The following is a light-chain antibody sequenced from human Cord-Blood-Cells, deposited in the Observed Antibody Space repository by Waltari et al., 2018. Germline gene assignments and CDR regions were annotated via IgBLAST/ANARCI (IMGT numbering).Light chain of an antibody. V-gene: IGLV3-25*03. CDR3: QSADSSGTYV. CDR2: KDS. CDR1: ALPKPD. J-gene: IGLJ1*01. Sequence: SYELTQPPSVSXXXXXXXXIXXPGDALPKPDAYWYQQKPGQAPVLVIYKDSERPSGIPERFSGSSSGTTVTLTISGVQAEDEADYYCQSADSSGTYVFGTGTKVTVL.